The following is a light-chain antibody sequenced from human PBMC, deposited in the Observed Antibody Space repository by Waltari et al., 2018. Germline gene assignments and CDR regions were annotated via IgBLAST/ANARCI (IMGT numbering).Light chain of an antibody. J-gene: IGLJ2*01. CDR3: SSYTVSSTLT. CDR2: DVT. V-gene: IGLV2-14*03. CDR1: SNDVGSYNS. Sequence: QSALTQPASMSGSPGQSITVSCTGTSNDVGSYNSVSWYQHHPGKAPKLIIYDVTKRPSGISNRVSGSKSAITASLTISGLQAEDEADYYCSSYTVSSTLTFGGGTKVTVL.